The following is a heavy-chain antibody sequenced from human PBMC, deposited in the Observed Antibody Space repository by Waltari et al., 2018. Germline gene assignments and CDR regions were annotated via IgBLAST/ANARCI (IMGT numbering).Heavy chain of an antibody. D-gene: IGHD4-4*01. CDR2: IYYTGST. J-gene: IGHJ5*02. CDR3: AKFIRLQLDWFDP. CDR1: GCSISGYY. V-gene: IGHV4-59*08. Sequence: QVQLQESGPGLVKPSETLSLTCTVPGCSISGYYWSWIRLSPGKGLEWIGHIYYTGSTNYNPALRSRVTMSIDASKNQFSLKLSSVTAADTAVYYCAKFIRLQLDWFDPWGRGTLVTVSS.